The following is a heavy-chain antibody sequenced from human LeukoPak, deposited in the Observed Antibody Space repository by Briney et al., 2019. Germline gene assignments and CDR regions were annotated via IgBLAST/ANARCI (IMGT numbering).Heavy chain of an antibody. J-gene: IGHJ5*02. CDR2: INHSGST. CDR3: ARGRYYDYVWGSYRYGSWFDP. V-gene: IGHV4-34*01. CDR1: GGSFSGYY. D-gene: IGHD3-16*02. Sequence: PSETLCLTCAVYGGSFSGYYWSWIRQPPGKGLEWIGEINHSGSTNYNPSLKSRVTISVDTSKNQFSLKLSSVTAADTAVYYCARGRYYDYVWGSYRYGSWFDPWGQGTLVTVSS.